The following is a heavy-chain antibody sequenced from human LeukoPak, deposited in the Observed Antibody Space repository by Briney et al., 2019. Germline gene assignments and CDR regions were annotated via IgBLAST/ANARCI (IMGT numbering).Heavy chain of an antibody. CDR1: GFTFSSYA. D-gene: IGHD3-9*01. CDR2: ISGSGGST. Sequence: PGGSLRLSCAASGFTFSSYAMSGVRQAPGRGLEWVSAISGSGGSTYYADSVKGRFTISRDNSKNTLYLQMNSLRAEDTAVYYCAKMAYDILTGYYNLPENWFDPWGQGTLVTVSS. V-gene: IGHV3-23*01. J-gene: IGHJ5*02. CDR3: AKMAYDILTGYYNLPENWFDP.